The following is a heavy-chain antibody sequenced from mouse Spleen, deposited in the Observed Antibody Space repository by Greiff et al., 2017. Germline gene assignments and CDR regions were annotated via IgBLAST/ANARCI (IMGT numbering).Heavy chain of an antibody. CDR1: GFNITDTY. V-gene: IGHV14-3*02. D-gene: IGHD2-3*01. J-gene: IGHJ2*01. CDR2: IDPANGNT. Sequence: EVQLQQSGAELVKPGASVKLSCTASGFNITDTYMHWVKQRPEQGLEWIGRIDPANGNTKYDPKFQGKATITADTSSNTAYLQLSSLTSEDTAVYYCAGGWKYFDYWGQGTTLTVSS. CDR3: AGGWKYFDY.